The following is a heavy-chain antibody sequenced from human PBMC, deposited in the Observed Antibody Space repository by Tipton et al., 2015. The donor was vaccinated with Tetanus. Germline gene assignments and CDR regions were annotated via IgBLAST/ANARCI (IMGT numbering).Heavy chain of an antibody. J-gene: IGHJ5*02. V-gene: IGHV3-21*01. D-gene: IGHD3-10*01. Sequence: SLRLSCVGSGFSFGSYSMNWVRQAPGRGLEWVSSISSSSSFIHYADSVKGRFTIPRDNAKNSLFLQMSSLRGEDTAVYYCAKTMVRGVLSPFDPWGQGTLVTVSS. CDR1: GFSFGSYS. CDR3: AKTMVRGVLSPFDP. CDR2: ISSSSSFI.